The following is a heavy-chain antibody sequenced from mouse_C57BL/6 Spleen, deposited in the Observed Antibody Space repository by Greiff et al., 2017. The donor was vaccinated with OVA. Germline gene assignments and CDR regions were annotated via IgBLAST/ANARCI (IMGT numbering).Heavy chain of an antibody. V-gene: IGHV1-26*01. CDR3: ARGGDIYYGNYSYAMDY. J-gene: IGHJ4*01. CDR1: GYTFTDYY. Sequence: EVQLQQSGPELVKPGASVKISCKASGYTFTDYYMNWVKQSHGKSLEWIGDINPNNGGTSYNQKFKGKATLTVDKSSSTAYMELRSLTSDDSAVYYCARGGDIYYGNYSYAMDYWGQGTSVTVSS. CDR2: INPNNGGT. D-gene: IGHD2-1*01.